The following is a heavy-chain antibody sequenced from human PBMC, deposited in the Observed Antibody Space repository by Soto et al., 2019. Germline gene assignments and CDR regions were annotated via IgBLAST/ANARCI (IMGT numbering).Heavy chain of an antibody. D-gene: IGHD4-17*01. CDR3: ARHGDYADYSTLVWFDP. V-gene: IGHV4-39*01. CDR1: GGSISSSSYY. Sequence: QLQLQESGPGLVKPSETLSLTCTVSGGSISSSSYYWGWIRQPPGKGLEWIGSIYYSGSTYYNTSLKVRVPISVDTYKNQFSLKLSSVTAADTAVYYCARHGDYADYSTLVWFDPWGQGTLVTVSS. J-gene: IGHJ5*02. CDR2: IYYSGST.